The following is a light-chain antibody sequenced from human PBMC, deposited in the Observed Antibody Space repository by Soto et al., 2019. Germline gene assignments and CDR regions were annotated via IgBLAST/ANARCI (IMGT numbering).Light chain of an antibody. CDR1: SSNIGAGYD. V-gene: IGLV1-40*01. CDR2: GNS. Sequence: QSVLTQPASVSGAPGQRVTISCTGSSSNIGAGYDVHWYQQLPGTAPKLLIYGNSNRPSGVPYRFSGSKSGTSASLAITGLQDEDEADYYCQSYESSLSNYVFGTGTKLTVL. J-gene: IGLJ1*01. CDR3: QSYESSLSNYV.